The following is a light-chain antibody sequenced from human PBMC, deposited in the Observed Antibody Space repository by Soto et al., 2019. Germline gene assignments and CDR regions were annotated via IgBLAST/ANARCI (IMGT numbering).Light chain of an antibody. CDR2: GAT. CDR3: QQYNEWPLT. CDR1: QTVSSTY. J-gene: IGKJ4*01. V-gene: IGKV3-15*01. Sequence: ETVLTQSPGTLSLSPGERATLSCRASQTVSSTYLAWYQQKPGQAPRVVIFGATSRASGIPARFSGSGSGTEFTLTISSLQSEDFAVYYCQQYNEWPLTFGGGTKVEIK.